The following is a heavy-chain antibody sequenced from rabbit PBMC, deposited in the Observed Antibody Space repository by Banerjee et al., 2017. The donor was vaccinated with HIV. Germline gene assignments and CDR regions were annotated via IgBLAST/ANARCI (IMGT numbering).Heavy chain of an antibody. CDR3: ARDAAGSKWYTAFNL. CDR2: IDDGGSGST. V-gene: IGHV1S45*01. Sequence: QEQLKESGGGLVQPGGSLKLSCKASGFDFSSFYMCWVRQAPGKGLEWIACIDDGGSGSTYYATWAKGRFTISKTSSTTVTLQMTSLTAADTATYFCARDAAGSKWYTAFNLWGPGTLVTVS. J-gene: IGHJ4*01. CDR1: GFDFSSFY. D-gene: IGHD4-2*01.